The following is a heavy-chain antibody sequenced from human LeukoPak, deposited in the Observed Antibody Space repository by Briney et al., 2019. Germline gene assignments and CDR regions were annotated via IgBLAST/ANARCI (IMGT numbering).Heavy chain of an antibody. D-gene: IGHD6-19*01. CDR3: ARTRREGRSGWYLHFDY. V-gene: IGHV4-61*05. CDR2: IYYSGST. CDR1: GGSISSSSYY. J-gene: IGHJ4*02. Sequence: SETLSLTCTVSGGSISSSSYYWGWIRQPPGKGLEWIGYIYYSGSTNYNPSLKSRVTISVDTSKNQFSLKLSSVTAADTAVYYCARTRREGRSGWYLHFDYWGQGTLVTVSS.